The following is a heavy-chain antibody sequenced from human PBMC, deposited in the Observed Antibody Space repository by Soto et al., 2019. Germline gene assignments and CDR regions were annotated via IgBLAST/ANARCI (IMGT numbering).Heavy chain of an antibody. J-gene: IGHJ2*01. CDR3: ARDSETYGYFDF. CDR1: GFTFSTYA. V-gene: IGHV3-30-3*01. Sequence: QVQLVESGGGVVQPGRSLRLSCAASGFTFSTYAIHWVRQAPGKGLEWVALISYGGSNKYYADSAKGRFTISRDNSKNTLYLQMNSLRAEDTAVYYCARDSETYGYFDFWGRGTLVTVSA. D-gene: IGHD3-10*01. CDR2: ISYGGSNK.